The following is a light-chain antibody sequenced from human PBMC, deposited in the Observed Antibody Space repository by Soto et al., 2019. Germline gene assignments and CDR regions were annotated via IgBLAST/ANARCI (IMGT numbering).Light chain of an antibody. CDR2: KAS. V-gene: IGKV1-5*03. Sequence: DIQMTQSPSTLSASVGERVTITCRASQSISNWLAWYQQKPGKAPKLLIYKASSLESGVPSRFSGSGSGTEFTLTISSLQPDDFATYYCQHYNSYPWTFGQGTKV. J-gene: IGKJ1*01. CDR3: QHYNSYPWT. CDR1: QSISNW.